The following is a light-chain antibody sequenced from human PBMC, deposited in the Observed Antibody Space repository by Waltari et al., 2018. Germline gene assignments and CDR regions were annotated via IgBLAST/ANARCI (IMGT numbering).Light chain of an antibody. CDR2: KAS. V-gene: IGKV1-5*03. CDR3: QQYSTSSWA. Sequence: DIQMTPSPSTLSASVGDRVTITCRASPVISRWLAWYQQKPGKAPNLLIYKASSLESGVPSRFSGSGSGTEFTLTISSLQPDDFATYYCQQYSTSSWAFGQGTQVEIK. CDR1: PVISRW. J-gene: IGKJ1*01.